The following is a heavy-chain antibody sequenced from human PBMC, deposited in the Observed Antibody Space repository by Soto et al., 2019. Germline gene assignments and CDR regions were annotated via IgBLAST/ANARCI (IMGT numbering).Heavy chain of an antibody. CDR2: IIPIFGTA. V-gene: IGHV1-69*13. CDR1: GGTFSSYA. CDR3: ARVDIAHGVHYYYYGMDV. Sequence: ASVKVSCKASGGTFSSYAISWVRQAPGQGLEWMGGIIPIFGTANYAQKFQGRVTITADESTSTAYMELSSLRSEDTAVYYCARVDIAHGVHYYYYGMDVWGQGTTVTVSS. J-gene: IGHJ6*02. D-gene: IGHD5-12*01.